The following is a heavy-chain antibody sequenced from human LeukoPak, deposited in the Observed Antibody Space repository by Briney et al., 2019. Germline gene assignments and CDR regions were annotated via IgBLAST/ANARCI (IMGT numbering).Heavy chain of an antibody. CDR1: GGSFSGYY. J-gene: IGHJ4*02. V-gene: IGHV4-34*01. D-gene: IGHD6-13*01. Sequence: PSETLSLTCAVYGGSFSGYYWSWIRQPPGKGLEWIGEINRSGSTNYNPSLKSRVTISVDTSKNQFSLKLSSVTAADTAVYYCARSTSSSSWYYPPYFDYWGQGTLVTVSS. CDR3: ARSTSSSSWYYPPYFDY. CDR2: INRSGST.